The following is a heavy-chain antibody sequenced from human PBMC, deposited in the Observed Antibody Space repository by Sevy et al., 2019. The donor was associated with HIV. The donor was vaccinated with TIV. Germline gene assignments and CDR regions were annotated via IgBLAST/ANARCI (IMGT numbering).Heavy chain of an antibody. D-gene: IGHD1-7*01. Sequence: VKVSCKASGYTFTDDYLHWVRQAPGQGLEWMGRVYPNSGGTNYARKFQGRVTMTRDTSISTAYMELSRLRFDDTAVYYCARDGGGGTTNSGMDVWGQGTTVTVSS. J-gene: IGHJ6*02. CDR3: ARDGGGGTTNSGMDV. CDR1: GYTFTDDY. CDR2: VYPNSGGT. V-gene: IGHV1-2*06.